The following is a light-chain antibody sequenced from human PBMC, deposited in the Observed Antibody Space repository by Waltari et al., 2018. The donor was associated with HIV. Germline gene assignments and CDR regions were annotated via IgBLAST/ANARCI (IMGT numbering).Light chain of an antibody. CDR3: AAWTDSLSGVV. Sequence: QSVLTQPPSASGTPGQRVTISCSGSSSNIGSYYVYWYNHPPGTAPKRLIYRNNQRPSGVPDRFSGSKSGTSASLAISGLRSEDEADYYCAAWTDSLSGVVFGGGTKLSVL. CDR1: SSNIGSYY. V-gene: IGLV1-47*01. CDR2: RNN. J-gene: IGLJ2*01.